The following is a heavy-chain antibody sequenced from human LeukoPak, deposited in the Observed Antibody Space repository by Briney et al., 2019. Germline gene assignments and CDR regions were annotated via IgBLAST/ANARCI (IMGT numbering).Heavy chain of an antibody. Sequence: ASVKVSCKASGYTFTSYAMHWVRQAPGQRLEWMGWINAGNGNTKYSQKFQGRVTITRDTSASTAYMELSSLRSEDTAVHYCARDRLDGSGSYLPYWGQGTLVTVSS. D-gene: IGHD3-10*01. V-gene: IGHV1-3*01. J-gene: IGHJ4*02. CDR3: ARDRLDGSGSYLPY. CDR1: GYTFTSYA. CDR2: INAGNGNT.